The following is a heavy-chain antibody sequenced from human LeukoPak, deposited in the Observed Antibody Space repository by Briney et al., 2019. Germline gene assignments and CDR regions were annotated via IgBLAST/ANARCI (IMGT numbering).Heavy chain of an antibody. J-gene: IGHJ6*04. CDR1: GYTFPRYY. Sequence: ASVQDSCKASGYTFPRYYMHWLRPAPGQGREGVGIINPSGGRTSYAQKFQGRVTMTRDTSTSTVYMELSSLRSEDTAVYYCARGNSFSSGWSPSYYYYGMDVWGKGTTVTVSS. V-gene: IGHV1-46*01. CDR3: ARGNSFSSGWSPSYYYYGMDV. CDR2: INPSGGRT. D-gene: IGHD6-19*01.